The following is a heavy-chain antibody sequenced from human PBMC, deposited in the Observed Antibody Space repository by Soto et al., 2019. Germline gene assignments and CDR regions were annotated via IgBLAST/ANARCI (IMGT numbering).Heavy chain of an antibody. J-gene: IGHJ4*02. Sequence: PGGSLRLSCAISGLTFSNAWMSWVRQAPGRGLEWVGRIKSRSSGGTTDYAAPVKGRVTISRDDSKNTLYLQMDRLTTEDTAVYYCATEALHSFRGVLDYWGQGALVTVSS. CDR3: ATEALHSFRGVLDY. CDR2: IKSRSSGGTT. CDR1: GLTFSNAW. V-gene: IGHV3-15*01. D-gene: IGHD3-16*01.